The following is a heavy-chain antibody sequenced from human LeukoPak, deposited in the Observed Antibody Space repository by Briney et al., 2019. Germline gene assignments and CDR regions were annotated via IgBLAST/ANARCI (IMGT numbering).Heavy chain of an antibody. D-gene: IGHD5-24*01. J-gene: IGHJ4*02. V-gene: IGHV1-8*01. CDR2: MNPNSGNT. CDR1: GYTFTSYD. Sequence: ASVKVSCTASGYTFTSYDINWVRQTPGQGLEWMGWMNPNSGNTGYAQRFQGRVTMTRATSISTAYMELISLTSEDTAVYYCARARDGYDWGQGTLVTVSS. CDR3: ARARDGYD.